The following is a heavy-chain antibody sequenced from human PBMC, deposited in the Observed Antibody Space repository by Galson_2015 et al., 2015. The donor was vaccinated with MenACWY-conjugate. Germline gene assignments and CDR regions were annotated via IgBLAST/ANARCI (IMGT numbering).Heavy chain of an antibody. CDR2: IPPADSDT. CDR3: GRLTTTMVGNFDY. CDR1: GSTFTGYW. V-gene: IGHV5-51*01. Sequence: QSGAEVTKPGESLQISCRGSGSTFTGYWIGWVRQMPGRGLEWLGIIPPADSDTTYGPSFAGPGTLAADKSTRTAYLQWSSLKASDTAMYYCGRLTTTMVGNFDYWGQGTLVTVSS. J-gene: IGHJ4*02. D-gene: IGHD3-10*01.